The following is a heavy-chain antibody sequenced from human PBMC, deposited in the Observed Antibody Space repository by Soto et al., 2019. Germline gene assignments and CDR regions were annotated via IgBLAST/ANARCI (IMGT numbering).Heavy chain of an antibody. Sequence: ASVKVSCKASGGTFSSYTISWVRQAPGQGLEWMGRIIPILGIANYAQKFQGRVTITADKSTSTAYMELSSLGSEDTAVYYCARAYAAAAGYYWFDPWGQGTLVTVSS. D-gene: IGHD6-13*01. CDR2: IIPILGIA. J-gene: IGHJ5*02. V-gene: IGHV1-69*02. CDR3: ARAYAAAAGYYWFDP. CDR1: GGTFSSYT.